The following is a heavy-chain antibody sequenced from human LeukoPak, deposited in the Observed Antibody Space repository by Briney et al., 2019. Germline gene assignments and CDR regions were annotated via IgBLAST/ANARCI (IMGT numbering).Heavy chain of an antibody. Sequence: ASVKVSCKASGYTFIAYYMHWVRQAPGQGLEWMGWINPNTGATNYAQKFQGRVTMTRDTSITTVYMELSRLTYDDTAVYYCAKTCWTPQMISSSWNFDYWGQGTLVTVSS. CDR1: GYTFIAYY. CDR3: AKTCWTPQMISSSWNFDY. V-gene: IGHV1-2*02. J-gene: IGHJ4*02. D-gene: IGHD6-13*01. CDR2: INPNTGAT.